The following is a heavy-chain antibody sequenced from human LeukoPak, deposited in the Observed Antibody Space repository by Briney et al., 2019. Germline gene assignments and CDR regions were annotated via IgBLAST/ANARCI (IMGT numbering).Heavy chain of an antibody. D-gene: IGHD7-27*01. Sequence: GGSLRLSCAASGFTFSNYDMTWIRQAPGKGLEWVSVINYRGVSTNYADSVKGRSTISRDNSKNTLYLQMNSLRVEDTAVYYCAKDQNWEGGYWGQGTLVTVSS. CDR1: GFTFSNYD. CDR2: INYRGVST. V-gene: IGHV3-23*01. CDR3: AKDQNWEGGY. J-gene: IGHJ4*02.